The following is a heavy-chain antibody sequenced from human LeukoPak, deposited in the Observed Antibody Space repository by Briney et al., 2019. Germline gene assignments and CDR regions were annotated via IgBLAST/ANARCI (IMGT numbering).Heavy chain of an antibody. CDR1: GFSLSTSGMC. CDR3: ARIYWYSSGRGYFDY. D-gene: IGHD6-19*01. V-gene: IGHV2-70*11. J-gene: IGHJ4*02. CDR2: IDWDDDK. Sequence: SGPTLVNPTQTLTLTCTFSGFSLSTSGMCVRWIRQPPGKALEWLARIDWDDDKYYSTSLKTRLTISKDTSKNQVVLTMTNMDPVDTATYYCARIYWYSSGRGYFDYWGQGTLVTVSS.